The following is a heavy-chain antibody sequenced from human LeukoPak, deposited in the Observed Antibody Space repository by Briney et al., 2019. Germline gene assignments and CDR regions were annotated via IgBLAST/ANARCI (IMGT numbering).Heavy chain of an antibody. CDR2: ISGSGGNT. J-gene: IGHJ3*01. CDR3: AKIIIIEVDAFDV. Sequence: GGSLRLSCAASGFTFSTYWMHWVRQAPGKGQEWVSAISGSGGNTYYADSVKGRFTISRDNSKNTLYLQMDSLRAEDTAVYYCAKIIIIEVDAFDVWGQGTMVTVSS. V-gene: IGHV3-23*01. CDR1: GFTFSTYW. D-gene: IGHD3-16*02.